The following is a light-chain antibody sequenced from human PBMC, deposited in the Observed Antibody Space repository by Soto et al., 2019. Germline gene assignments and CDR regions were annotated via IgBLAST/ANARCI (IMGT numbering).Light chain of an antibody. CDR1: NSDVGGYNS. Sequence: QSALTQPRSVSGSPGQSVTISCTGTNSDVGGYNSVSWYQHHPGKAPKAVIYGVSRWPSGVPDRFSGSKSANTASLTISGLQAEDEADDYCCSYAGSYTFVVFGGGTKLTVL. J-gene: IGLJ2*01. CDR2: GVS. V-gene: IGLV2-11*01. CDR3: CSYAGSYTFVV.